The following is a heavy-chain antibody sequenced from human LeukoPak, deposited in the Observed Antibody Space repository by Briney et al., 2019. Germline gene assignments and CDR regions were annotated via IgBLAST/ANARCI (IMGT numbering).Heavy chain of an antibody. CDR1: GFTFSSYG. V-gene: IGHV3-30*18. CDR2: IPYDGSNK. CDR3: AKDQDDFWSGHYGMDV. Sequence: GRSLRLSCAASGFTFSSYGMHWVRQAPGKGLEWVAVIPYDGSNKYYADSVKGRFTISRDNSKNTLYLQMNSLRAEDTAVYYCAKDQDDFWSGHYGMDVWGQGTTVTVSS. D-gene: IGHD3-3*01. J-gene: IGHJ6*02.